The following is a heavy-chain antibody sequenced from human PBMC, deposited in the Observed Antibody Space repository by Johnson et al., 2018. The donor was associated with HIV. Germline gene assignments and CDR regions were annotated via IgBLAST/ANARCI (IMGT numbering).Heavy chain of an antibody. CDR1: GFSVSSNY. J-gene: IGHJ3*02. CDR3: ASRGREIVAAGILGAFDI. CDR2: IYSGGTT. D-gene: IGHD6-13*01. V-gene: IGHV3-66*02. Sequence: VQLVESGGGLVQPGGSLRLSCAASGFSVSSNYMTWVRQAPGKGLAWVSVIYSGGTTWYADSVKGRFTLSRDNSRDTVHLQMNSLRSEDTAVYYCASRGREIVAAGILGAFDIWGQGTMVTVSS.